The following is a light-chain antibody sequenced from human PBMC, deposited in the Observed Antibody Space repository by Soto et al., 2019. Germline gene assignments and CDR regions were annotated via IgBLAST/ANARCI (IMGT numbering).Light chain of an antibody. CDR3: QQYNSYPLT. CDR2: AVS. V-gene: IGKV1-9*01. Sequence: IQLTQSPSSLSASVGDIVTITCRASQGISSYLAWYQQKPGKAPKSLIYAVSTLESGVPSRFSGSGSGTDFTLTISSLQPEDSATYYCQQYNSYPLTFGGGTKVDI. CDR1: QGISSY. J-gene: IGKJ4*01.